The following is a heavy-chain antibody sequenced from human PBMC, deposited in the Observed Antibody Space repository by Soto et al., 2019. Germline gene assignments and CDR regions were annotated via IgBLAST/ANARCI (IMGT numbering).Heavy chain of an antibody. CDR2: FYSGGDT. CDR3: VGAMGSGSSAVVY. V-gene: IGHV3-53*01. Sequence: EVELVESGGGLIQPGGSLRLSCAASGFTVNTKHMSWVRQAPGKGLEWVSVFYSGGDTNYADSVKGRFTISRDSAKTTLYPYMNSLGLDDTALYYCVGAMGSGSSAVVYWGQGTLVTVSS. J-gene: IGHJ4*02. D-gene: IGHD6-6*01. CDR1: GFTVNTKH.